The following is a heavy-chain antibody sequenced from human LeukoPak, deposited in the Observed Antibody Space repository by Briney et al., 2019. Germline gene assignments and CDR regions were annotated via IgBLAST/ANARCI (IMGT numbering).Heavy chain of an antibody. CDR2: MNPNSGNT. J-gene: IGHJ6*03. CDR1: GGTFSSYA. V-gene: IGHV1-8*03. Sequence: ASVKVSCKASGGTFSSYAINWVRQATGQGLEWMGWMNPNSGNTGYAQKFQGRVTITSNTSISTAYMELSSLRSEDTAVYYCARGPRYYYYMDVWGKGTTVTVSS. CDR3: ARGPRYYYYMDV.